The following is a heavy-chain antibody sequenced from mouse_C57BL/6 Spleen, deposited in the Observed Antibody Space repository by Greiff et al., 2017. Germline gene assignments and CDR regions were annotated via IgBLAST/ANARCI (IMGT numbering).Heavy chain of an antibody. D-gene: IGHD2-4*01. CDR1: GFSLTSYG. Sequence: VQVVESGPGLVAPSQSLSITCTVSGFSLTSYGVHWVRQPPGKGLEWLVVIWSDGSTTYNSALNSRLSISKDNSKSQVFLKMNSLQTDDTAMYYCARHYDYDGYYAMDYWGQGTSVTVSS. CDR3: ARHYDYDGYYAMDY. CDR2: IWSDGST. J-gene: IGHJ4*01. V-gene: IGHV2-6-1*01.